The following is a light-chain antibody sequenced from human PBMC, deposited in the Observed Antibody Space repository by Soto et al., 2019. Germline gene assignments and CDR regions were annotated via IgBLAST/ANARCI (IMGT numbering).Light chain of an antibody. CDR3: QQYSVYPWT. V-gene: IGKV1-5*03. CDR2: EVS. J-gene: IGKJ1*01. CDR1: QSVNKW. Sequence: DVPMTQSPSTLSTSVGDRVTITCRASQSVNKWVAWYQQKPGKAPKLLVYEVSRLESGVPSMFSGSGSGTEFTLTISSLQPDDFATYFCQQYSVYPWTFGQGTKVDIK.